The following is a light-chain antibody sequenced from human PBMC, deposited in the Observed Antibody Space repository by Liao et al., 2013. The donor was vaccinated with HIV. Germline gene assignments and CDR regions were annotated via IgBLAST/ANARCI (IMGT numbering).Light chain of an antibody. CDR2: YDG. J-gene: IGLJ2*01. Sequence: SYELTQAPSVSVAPGKTARLTCGGNDIGDKTVHWYQQKPGQAPVLVVYYDGARPAGIPDRFSGSNSGNTATLTITRAEAGDEADYYCQVWHSRSVVIFGGGTKLTVL. CDR3: QVWHSRSVVI. V-gene: IGLV3-21*04. CDR1: DIGDKT.